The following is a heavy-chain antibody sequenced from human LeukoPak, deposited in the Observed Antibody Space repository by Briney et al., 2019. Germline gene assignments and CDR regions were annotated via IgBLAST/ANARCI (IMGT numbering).Heavy chain of an antibody. J-gene: IGHJ4*02. Sequence: SETLSLTCGVSGGSITSDTYYWSWIRQPPGKGLEWIGYILHSGSIYYNPSLNSRVTISIDTSKNQFSLKLNSVTAADTAVYYCAKTRNFWSAYFDYWGQGTLVTVSS. CDR2: ILHSGSI. V-gene: IGHV4-30-2*01. D-gene: IGHD3-3*01. CDR1: GGSITSDTYY. CDR3: AKTRNFWSAYFDY.